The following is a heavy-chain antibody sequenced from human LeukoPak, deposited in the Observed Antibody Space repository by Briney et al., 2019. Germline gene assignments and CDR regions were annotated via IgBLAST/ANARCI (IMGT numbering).Heavy chain of an antibody. CDR2: IWYGGSNK. Sequence: GGSLRLSYAASGFTFSSYGMHWVRQAPGKGLEWVAVIWYGGSNKYYADSVKGRFTISRDNANNSLFLQMNSLRVEDTAVYYCARRPPTGAALDYWGQGTLVTVSS. J-gene: IGHJ4*02. CDR3: ARRPPTGAALDY. D-gene: IGHD6-6*01. CDR1: GFTFSSYG. V-gene: IGHV3-33*08.